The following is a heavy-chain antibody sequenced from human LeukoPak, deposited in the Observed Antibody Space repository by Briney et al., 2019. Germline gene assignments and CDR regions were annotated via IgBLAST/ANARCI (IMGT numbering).Heavy chain of an antibody. D-gene: IGHD5-24*01. CDR1: GFTFSSYA. J-gene: IGHJ4*02. CDR2: ISYDGSNK. Sequence: GGSLRLSCAASGFTFSSYAMHWVRQAPGKGLEWVAVISYDGSNKYYADSVKSRFTISRDNSKNTLYLQMNSLRAEDTAVYYCARVLGMATRKEISHYFDYWGQGTLVTVSS. CDR3: ARVLGMATRKEISHYFDY. V-gene: IGHV3-30-3*01.